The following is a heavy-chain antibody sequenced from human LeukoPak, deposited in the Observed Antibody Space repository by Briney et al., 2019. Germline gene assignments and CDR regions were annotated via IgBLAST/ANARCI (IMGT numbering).Heavy chain of an antibody. CDR3: AKDTYHYYDSSGYCLFDY. V-gene: IGHV3-23*01. D-gene: IGHD3-22*01. CDR2: ISGSGGST. J-gene: IGHJ4*02. CDR1: GFTFSSYA. Sequence: GSLRLSCAASGFTFSSYAMSWVRQAPGKGLEWVSAISGSGGSTYYADSVKGRFTISRDNSKNTLYLQMNSLRAEDTAVYYCAKDTYHYYDSSGYCLFDYWGQGTLVTVSS.